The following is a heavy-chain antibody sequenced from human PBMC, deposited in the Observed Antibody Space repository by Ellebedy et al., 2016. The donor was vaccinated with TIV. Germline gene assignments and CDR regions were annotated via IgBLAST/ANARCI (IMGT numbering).Heavy chain of an antibody. J-gene: IGHJ6*02. Sequence: AASVKVSCKASGGTFNNYAISWVRQAPGQGLEWMGRIIPILGIANYAQNFQGRVTITADKSTSTAYMELSSLTSEDSAVYYCARDGIRFLEWVYKYGMDVWGQGTTVTVSS. CDR3: ARDGIRFLEWVYKYGMDV. D-gene: IGHD3-3*01. CDR2: IIPILGIA. CDR1: GGTFNNYA. V-gene: IGHV1-69*04.